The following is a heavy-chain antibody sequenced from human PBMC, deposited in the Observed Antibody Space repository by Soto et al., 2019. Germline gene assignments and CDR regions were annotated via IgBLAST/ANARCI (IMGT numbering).Heavy chain of an antibody. CDR1: GFTFSDYY. V-gene: IGHV3-11*01. CDR2: ISSGGTTI. J-gene: IGHJ5*02. Sequence: GWSLRLSFAASGFTFSDYYMSWIRQAPGKGLEWVSYISSGGTTIYYADSVKGRFTISRDDAKNSLFLQMNSLRPEDTAVYFCATKGGGYYFQFDPWGQGTLVTVSS. D-gene: IGHD3-22*01. CDR3: ATKGGGYYFQFDP.